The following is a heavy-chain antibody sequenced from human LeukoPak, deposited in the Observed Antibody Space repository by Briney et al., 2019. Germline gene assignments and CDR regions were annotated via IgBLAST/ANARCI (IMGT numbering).Heavy chain of an antibody. J-gene: IGHJ4*02. Sequence: ASVKVSCKASGGTFSSYAISWVRQAPGQGLEWMGGIIPIFGTANYAQKFQGRVTITADKSTSTAYMELSSLRSEDTAVYYCASPPYASSGWYLSYGYWGQGTLVTVSS. CDR2: IIPIFGTA. D-gene: IGHD6-19*01. CDR1: GGTFSSYA. CDR3: ASPPYASSGWYLSYGY. V-gene: IGHV1-69*06.